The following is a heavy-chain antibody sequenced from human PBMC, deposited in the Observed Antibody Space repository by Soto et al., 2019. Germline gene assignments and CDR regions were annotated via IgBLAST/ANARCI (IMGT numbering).Heavy chain of an antibody. CDR1: GFTFSDYY. CDR3: ARGRGAAADYFDF. V-gene: IGHV3-11*05. D-gene: IGHD6-13*01. Sequence: QVQLVESGGGLVKPGGSLRLSCAVSGFTFSDYYMTWLRQAPGKGLEWVSYISSSTSHTNYADSVKGRFTISRDNAKNSVFLQMNSLRAEDTAVYYCARGRGAAADYFDFWGQGTLGTVSS. J-gene: IGHJ4*02. CDR2: ISSSTSHT.